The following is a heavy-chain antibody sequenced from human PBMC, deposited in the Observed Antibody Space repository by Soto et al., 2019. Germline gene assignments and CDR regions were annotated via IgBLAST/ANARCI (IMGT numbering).Heavy chain of an antibody. CDR2: ISGGGGGT. CDR1: GFTFSNYA. CDR3: AKDQDITMKYFQH. V-gene: IGHV3-23*01. Sequence: GGSLRLSCSVSGFTFSNYAMTWVRQAPGKGLEWVSSISGGGGGTHYADSMKGRFTISRDNSKNTLYLQMNSLRAEDTAVYYCAKDQDITMKYFQHWGQGTLVTVSS. J-gene: IGHJ1*01. D-gene: IGHD3-22*01.